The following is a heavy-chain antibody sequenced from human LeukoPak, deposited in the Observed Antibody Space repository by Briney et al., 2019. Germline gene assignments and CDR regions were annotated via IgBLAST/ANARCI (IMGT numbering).Heavy chain of an antibody. CDR3: ARDEYGDYVFDY. Sequence: GGSLRLSCVGSGFTFGNYWMHWVRQAAGKRLVWVSRINSDGTTTSYADFVQGRFTISRDNAKNTLNLQMNSLTGEDTGVYYCARDEYGDYVFDYWGQGSLVSVSS. V-gene: IGHV3-74*01. CDR2: INSDGTTT. J-gene: IGHJ4*02. CDR1: GFTFGNYW. D-gene: IGHD4-17*01.